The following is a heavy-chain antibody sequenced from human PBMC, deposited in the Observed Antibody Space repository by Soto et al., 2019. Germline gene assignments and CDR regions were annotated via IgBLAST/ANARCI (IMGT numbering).Heavy chain of an antibody. CDR2: ISCDGSNK. J-gene: IGHJ4*02. D-gene: IGHD1-26*01. V-gene: IGHV3-30*18. CDR1: GFTFSSYG. Sequence: LRLSCAASGFTFSSYGMHWVRQAPGKGLEWVAVISCDGSNKYYADSVKGRFTISRDNSKNTLYLQMNSLRTEDTAVYYCANEGDGYLDYWGQGTLVTVSS. CDR3: ANEGDGYLDY.